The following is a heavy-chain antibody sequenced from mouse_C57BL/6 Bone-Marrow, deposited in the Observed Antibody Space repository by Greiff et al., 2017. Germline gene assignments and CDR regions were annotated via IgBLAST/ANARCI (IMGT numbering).Heavy chain of an antibody. CDR2: IDPANGNT. CDR3: ARSCYGSSYWYFDV. Sequence: VHVKQSVAELVRPGASVKLSCTASGFNIKNTYMHWVKQRPEQGLEWIGRIDPANGNTKYAPKFQGKATITADTSSNTAYLQLSSLTSEDTAIYYCARSCYGSSYWYFDVWGTGTTVTVSS. CDR1: GFNIKNTY. V-gene: IGHV14-3*01. D-gene: IGHD1-1*01. J-gene: IGHJ1*03.